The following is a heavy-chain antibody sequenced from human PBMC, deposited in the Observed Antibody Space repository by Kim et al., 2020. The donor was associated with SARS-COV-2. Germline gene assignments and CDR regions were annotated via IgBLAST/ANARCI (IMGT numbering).Heavy chain of an antibody. D-gene: IGHD2-21*02. J-gene: IGHJ4*02. CDR2: STI. CDR3: ARTAGAFDY. V-gene: IGHV3-48*02. Sequence: STIYYADSVKGRFTISRDNDKNSLYLQMNSLRDEDTAVYYCARTAGAFDYWGQGTLVTVSS.